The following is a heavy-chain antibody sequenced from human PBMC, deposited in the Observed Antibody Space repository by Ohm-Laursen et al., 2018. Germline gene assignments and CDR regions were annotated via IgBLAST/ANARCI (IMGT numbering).Heavy chain of an antibody. D-gene: IGHD2-15*01. CDR3: ALVSRGWFDP. V-gene: IGHV3-23*01. CDR2: ITGSGRST. CDR1: GFTFSSYA. Sequence: SLRLSCSASGFTFSSYAMSWVRQTPKKGLEWVSTITGSGRSTYLADSVKGRFTISRDNSKNTLYLQMNSLSTDDTAVYYCALVSRGWFDPWGQGTLVTVSS. J-gene: IGHJ5*02.